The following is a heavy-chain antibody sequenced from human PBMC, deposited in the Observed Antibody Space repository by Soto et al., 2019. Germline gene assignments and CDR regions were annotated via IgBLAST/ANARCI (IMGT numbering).Heavy chain of an antibody. D-gene: IGHD4-17*01. V-gene: IGHV1-24*01. J-gene: IGHJ5*02. CDR2: FDPDEAET. Sequence: QVQLVQSGAEVKKPGASVKVSCKVSGYTLNEVAMHCVRQAPGKGLEWLGGFDPDEAETIYAQHFQGRVTMTEDTSTDTVYMELSSLRSEDTALYFCTTYHGDYNFDHWGQGTLVTGSS. CDR1: GYTLNEVA. CDR3: TTYHGDYNFDH.